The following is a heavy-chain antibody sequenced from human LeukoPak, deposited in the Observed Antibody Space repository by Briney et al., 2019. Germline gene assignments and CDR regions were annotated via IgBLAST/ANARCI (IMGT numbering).Heavy chain of an antibody. D-gene: IGHD3-22*01. CDR1: GGSITDNF. CDR3: ACLTTADAFDI. J-gene: IGHJ3*02. V-gene: IGHV4-59*03. Sequence: SETLSLTCTVSGGSITDNFWSWLRQPPGKGLEWIGYMYYTGKTNYNPSLESRVTISVDTSKKQFFQKQISVPAADSDVYYCACLTTADAFDIWGQGTMVTVSS. CDR2: MYYTGKT.